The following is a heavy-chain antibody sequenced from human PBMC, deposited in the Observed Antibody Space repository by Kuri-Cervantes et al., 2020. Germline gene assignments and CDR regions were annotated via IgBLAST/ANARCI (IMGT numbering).Heavy chain of an antibody. D-gene: IGHD3-10*01. Sequence: ETLSLTCAVYGGSFSGYYWSWIRQPPGKGLEWIGYIYYSGSTNFNPSLKSRVTISVDTSKNQFSLKLSSVTAADTAVYYCARENGSGSYTRYLIDPWGQGTLVTVSS. CDR1: GGSFSGYY. CDR2: IYYSGST. J-gene: IGHJ5*02. V-gene: IGHV4-59*01. CDR3: ARENGSGSYTRYLIDP.